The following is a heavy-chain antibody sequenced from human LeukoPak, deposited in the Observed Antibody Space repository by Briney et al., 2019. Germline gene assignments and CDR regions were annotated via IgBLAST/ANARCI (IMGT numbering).Heavy chain of an antibody. D-gene: IGHD2-21*02. Sequence: PGGSLRLSCAASGFTFSSYAMSWVRQVPGKGLEWVSAISGSGGSTYYADSVKGRFTISRDNSKNTLYLQMNSLRAEDTAVYYCAKGSDAYCGGDCSIDYWGQGTLVTVSS. CDR1: GFTFSSYA. CDR3: AKGSDAYCGGDCSIDY. V-gene: IGHV3-23*01. J-gene: IGHJ4*02. CDR2: ISGSGGST.